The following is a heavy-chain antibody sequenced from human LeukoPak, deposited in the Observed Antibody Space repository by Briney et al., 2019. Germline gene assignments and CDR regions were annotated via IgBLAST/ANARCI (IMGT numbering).Heavy chain of an antibody. D-gene: IGHD2-8*01. CDR2: IKEDGSEK. Sequence: GGSLRLSCAASGFIFTDYWMYWVRQAPGRGLAWVANIKEDGSEKNYVDSVKGRFTISRDNAKNSLYLQMNSLRAEDTAVYYCARAHNDYFDYWGQGTLVTVSS. J-gene: IGHJ4*02. CDR1: GFIFTDYW. CDR3: ARAHNDYFDY. V-gene: IGHV3-7*01.